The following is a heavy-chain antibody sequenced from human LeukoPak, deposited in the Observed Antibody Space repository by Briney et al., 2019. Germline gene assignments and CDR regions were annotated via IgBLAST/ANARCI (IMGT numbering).Heavy chain of an antibody. J-gene: IGHJ3*02. CDR1: GGSISGYY. CDR2: IYYSGST. Sequence: SETLSLTCSVSGGSISGYYWSWIRQPPGKGLEWIGYIYYSGSTNYNPSLKSRVTISVDTSKNQFSLKLSSVTAADTAVYYCARDYGSGSDASDIWGQGTMVTVSS. V-gene: IGHV4-59*01. CDR3: ARDYGSGSDASDI. D-gene: IGHD3-10*01.